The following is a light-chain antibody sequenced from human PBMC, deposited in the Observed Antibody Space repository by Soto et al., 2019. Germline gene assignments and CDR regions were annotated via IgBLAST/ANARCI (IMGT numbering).Light chain of an antibody. Sequence: EIVMTQSPATLSVSPGERATLSCRASQSISSNLAWYQQKPGQAPRLLIYGASTRATGIPARFSGSGSGTEFTLTISSLQSEDFAVYYCQQYNNWRPRLTFGGGTKVEF. V-gene: IGKV3-15*01. CDR1: QSISSN. CDR3: QQYNNWRPRLT. J-gene: IGKJ4*01. CDR2: GAS.